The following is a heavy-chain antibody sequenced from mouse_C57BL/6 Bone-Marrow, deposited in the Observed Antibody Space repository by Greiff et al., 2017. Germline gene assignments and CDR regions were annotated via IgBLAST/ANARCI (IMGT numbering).Heavy chain of an antibody. V-gene: IGHV5-6*02. CDR2: ISSGGSYT. Sequence: EVMLVESGGDLVKPGGSLKLSCAASGFTFSSYGMSWVRQTPDKRLEWVATISSGGSYTSYPDSVKGRFTISRDNAKNTLYLQMSSLKSEDTAMYYCARRGHYYGSRNWYFDVWGTGTTVTVSS. J-gene: IGHJ1*03. CDR1: GFTFSSYG. CDR3: ARRGHYYGSRNWYFDV. D-gene: IGHD1-1*01.